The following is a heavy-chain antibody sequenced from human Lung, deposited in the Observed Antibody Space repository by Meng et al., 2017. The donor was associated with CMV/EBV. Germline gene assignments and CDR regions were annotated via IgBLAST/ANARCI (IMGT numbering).Heavy chain of an antibody. V-gene: IGHV3-53*05. CDR2: IYSGGST. J-gene: IGHJ6*02. Sequence: GGSLRLXCAASGFTVSSNYMSWVRQAPGKGLEWVSVIYSGGSTYYADPVKGRFTISRDSSKNTLYLQMNSLRAEDTAVYYCARETKYYSFWSGYEDYYYYGMDVWGQGXTVTVSS. CDR3: ARETKYYSFWSGYEDYYYYGMDV. D-gene: IGHD3-3*01. CDR1: GFTVSSNY.